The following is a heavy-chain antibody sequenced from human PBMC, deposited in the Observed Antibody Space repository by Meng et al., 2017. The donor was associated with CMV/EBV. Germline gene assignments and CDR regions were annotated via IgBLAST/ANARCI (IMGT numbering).Heavy chain of an antibody. CDR2: IRYDGSNK. D-gene: IGHD3-22*01. J-gene: IGHJ4*02. CDR1: GFTFSSYG. CDR3: AKDKQYYDSSGWIDY. V-gene: IGHV3-30*02. Sequence: GGSLRLSCAASGFTFSSYGMHWVRQAPGKGLEWVAFIRYDGSNKYYADSVKGRFTISRDNSKNTLYLQMNSLRAEDTAVYYCAKDKQYYDSSGWIDYWGQGTLVTVS.